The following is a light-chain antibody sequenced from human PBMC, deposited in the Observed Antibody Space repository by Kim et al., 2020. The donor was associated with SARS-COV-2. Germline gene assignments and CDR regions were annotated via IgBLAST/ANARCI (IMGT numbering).Light chain of an antibody. CDR1: QSVSSSY. CDR2: GAS. CDR3: QQYGSSPIT. Sequence: EIVLTQSPCTLSLSPGEGATLSCRASQSVSSSYLAWHQQKPGQAPRLLVYGASSRATGIPDRFSGSGSGTDFTLTISRLEPEDFALYYCQQYGSSPITFGQGTRLEIK. J-gene: IGKJ5*01. V-gene: IGKV3-20*01.